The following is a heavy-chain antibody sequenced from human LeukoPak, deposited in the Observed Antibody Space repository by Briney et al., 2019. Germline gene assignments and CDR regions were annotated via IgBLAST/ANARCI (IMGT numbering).Heavy chain of an antibody. CDR1: GYTFTNYH. V-gene: IGHV1-69*13. CDR3: ARGPDSSGYNSEYSFEY. Sequence: ASVKVSCKASGYTFTNYHIAWVRQAPGQGLEWMGGIIPIFGTANYAQKFQGRVTITADESTSTAYMELSSLRAEDTAVYYCARGPDSSGYNSEYSFEYWGQGTLVTVSS. J-gene: IGHJ4*02. CDR2: IIPIFGTA. D-gene: IGHD3-22*01.